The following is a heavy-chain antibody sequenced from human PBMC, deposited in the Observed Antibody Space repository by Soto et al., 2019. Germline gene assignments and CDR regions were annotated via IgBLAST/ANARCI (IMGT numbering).Heavy chain of an antibody. J-gene: IGHJ6*03. Sequence: GGSLRLSCAASGFTFSSYWMSWVRQAPGKGLEWVANIKQDGSEKYYVDSVKGRFTISRDNAKNSLYLQMNSLRAEDTAVYYCARAIFGVVNKPGVRYYYYMDVWGKGTTVTVSS. CDR2: IKQDGSEK. CDR1: GFTFSSYW. D-gene: IGHD3-3*01. CDR3: ARAIFGVVNKPGVRYYYYMDV. V-gene: IGHV3-7*01.